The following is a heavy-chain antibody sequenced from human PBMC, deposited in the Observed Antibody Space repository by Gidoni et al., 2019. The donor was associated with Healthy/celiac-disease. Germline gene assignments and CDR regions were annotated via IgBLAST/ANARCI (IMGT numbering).Heavy chain of an antibody. D-gene: IGHD3-10*01. CDR1: GLPFSSYA. V-gene: IGHV3-23*01. CDR2: SSGSGGRT. J-gene: IGHJ4*02. CDR3: AANYGSGSYSNY. Sequence: EVQLLESGGGLVQPGGSLRLSCAASGLPFSSYAMSWVRQAPGKGLEWVSASSGSGGRTYYEDSVKGRFTISRDNSKNTLYLKMNSMRAEDTAVYYCAANYGSGSYSNYWGQGTLVTVSS.